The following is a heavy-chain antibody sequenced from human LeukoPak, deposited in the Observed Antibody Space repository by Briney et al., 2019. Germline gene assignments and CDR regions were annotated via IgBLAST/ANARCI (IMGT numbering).Heavy chain of an antibody. Sequence: ASVKVSCKASGYTFTSYGISWVRQAPGQGLEWMGWISAYNGNTNYAQKLQGRVTMTTDTSTSTAYMELRSLRSDDTAVYYCARPQGYCSSTSCPNLFDYWGQGTLVTVSS. D-gene: IGHD2-2*01. CDR1: GYTFTSYG. V-gene: IGHV1-18*04. CDR3: ARPQGYCSSTSCPNLFDY. J-gene: IGHJ4*02. CDR2: ISAYNGNT.